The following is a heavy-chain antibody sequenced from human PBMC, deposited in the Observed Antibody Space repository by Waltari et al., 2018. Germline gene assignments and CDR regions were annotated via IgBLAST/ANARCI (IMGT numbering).Heavy chain of an antibody. Sequence: QLQLQESGPGLVKPSETLSLTCTVSGGSISSSSYYWGWIRQPPWKGLEWIGSIYYSGRTYYNPSLKSRVTISVDTSKNQFSLKLSSVTAADTAVYYCARERAAAGLIFDYWGQGTLVTVSS. D-gene: IGHD6-13*01. CDR2: IYYSGRT. V-gene: IGHV4-39*07. CDR1: GGSISSSSYY. CDR3: ARERAAAGLIFDY. J-gene: IGHJ4*02.